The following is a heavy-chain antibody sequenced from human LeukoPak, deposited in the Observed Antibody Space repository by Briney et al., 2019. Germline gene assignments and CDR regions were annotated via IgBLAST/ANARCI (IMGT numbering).Heavy chain of an antibody. Sequence: AGESLKISCKGSRYNFTSYWIGWVRQMPGKGLEWMGIIYPGDSDTRYSPSFQGQVTISADKSISTAYLQWSSLKASDTAMYYCARLLRNIAAAVYYFDYWGQGTLVTVSS. CDR1: RYNFTSYW. V-gene: IGHV5-51*01. CDR3: ARLLRNIAAAVYYFDY. J-gene: IGHJ4*02. D-gene: IGHD6-13*01. CDR2: IYPGDSDT.